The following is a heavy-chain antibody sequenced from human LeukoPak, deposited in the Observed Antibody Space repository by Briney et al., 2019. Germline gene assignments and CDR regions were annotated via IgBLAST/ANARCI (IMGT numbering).Heavy chain of an antibody. CDR3: ARDTPGYCSSTSCPPGDY. CDR2: ISSSSSYI. Sequence: GGSLRLSCAASGFTFSSYSMNWVRQAPGKGLEWVSSISSSSSYIYYADSVKGRFTISRDNAKNSLYLQMNSLRAKDTAVYYCARDTPGYCSSTSCPPGDYWGQGTLVTVSS. J-gene: IGHJ4*02. D-gene: IGHD2-2*01. V-gene: IGHV3-21*01. CDR1: GFTFSSYS.